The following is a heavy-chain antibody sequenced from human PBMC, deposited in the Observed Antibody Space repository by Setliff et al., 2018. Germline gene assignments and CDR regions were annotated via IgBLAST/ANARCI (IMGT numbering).Heavy chain of an antibody. D-gene: IGHD2-8*02. V-gene: IGHV4-34*01. CDR1: GGSFSGYY. J-gene: IGHJ4*02. CDR3: TVYNTGSSKDHY. CDR2: INHSGST. Sequence: ETLSLTCAVYGGSFSGYYWIWIRQPPGKGLEWIGEINHSGSTNYNPSLKSRVTISVDTSKNQFSLKLSSVTAADTALYYCTVYNTGSSKDHYWGQGTPVTVSS.